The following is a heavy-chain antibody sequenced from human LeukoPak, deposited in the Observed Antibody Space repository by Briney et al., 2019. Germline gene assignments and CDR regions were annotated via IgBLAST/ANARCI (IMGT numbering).Heavy chain of an antibody. Sequence: ASVKVSCKASGYXFTSYYMHWVRQAPGQGLEWMGIINPSGGSTSYAQKFQGRVTMTRDTSISTGYMELSRLRSDDTAVYYCATLVIAVAGGFGDYWGQGTLVTVSS. CDR1: GYXFTSYY. J-gene: IGHJ4*02. V-gene: IGHV1-46*01. D-gene: IGHD6-19*01. CDR3: ATLVIAVAGGFGDY. CDR2: INPSGGST.